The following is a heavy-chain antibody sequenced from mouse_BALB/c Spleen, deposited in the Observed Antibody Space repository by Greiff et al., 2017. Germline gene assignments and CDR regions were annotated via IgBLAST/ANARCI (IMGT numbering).Heavy chain of an antibody. CDR2: INPGSGGT. Sequence: QVQLQQSGAELVRPGTSVKVSCKASGYAFTDYLIEWVKQRPGQGLEWIGVINPGSGGTNYKQKFKDKATLTAYKSSRPAYMQLSSLTSEDSAVYYCARRGYGSSLAYWGQGTLVTVSA. D-gene: IGHD1-1*01. CDR3: ARRGYGSSLAY. V-gene: IGHV1-54*01. J-gene: IGHJ3*01. CDR1: GYAFTDYL.